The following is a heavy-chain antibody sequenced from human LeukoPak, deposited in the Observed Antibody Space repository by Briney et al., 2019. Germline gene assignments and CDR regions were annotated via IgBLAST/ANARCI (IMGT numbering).Heavy chain of an antibody. D-gene: IGHD6-25*01. V-gene: IGHV3-30*02. CDR2: IRYDGSNK. CDR3: AKDLTEYASAALGY. J-gene: IGHJ4*02. Sequence: GGSLRLSCAASGFTFSSYGMHWVRQAPGKGLEWVTFIRYDGSNKYYVDSVKGRFTIARDNSKNMLYLQMNSLRPEDTAVYYCAKDLTEYASAALGYWGQGTLVTVSS. CDR1: GFTFSSYG.